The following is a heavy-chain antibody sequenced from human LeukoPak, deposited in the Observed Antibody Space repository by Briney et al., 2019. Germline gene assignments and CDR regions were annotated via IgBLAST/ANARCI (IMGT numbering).Heavy chain of an antibody. D-gene: IGHD4-17*01. CDR2: IYYSGNT. J-gene: IGHJ5*02. CDR1: GGSLSNYY. CDR3: ARDYGDYANWFDP. V-gene: IGHV4-59*01. Sequence: PSETLSLTCTVSGGSLSNYYWIWIRQPPGKGLEWIGCIYYSGNTNYNPSLKSRVTISVDTSKNQFSLKLNSVTAADMAVYYCARDYGDYANWFDPWGQGTLVTVSS.